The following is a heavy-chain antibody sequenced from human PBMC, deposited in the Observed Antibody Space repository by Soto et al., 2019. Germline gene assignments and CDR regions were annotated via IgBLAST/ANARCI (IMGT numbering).Heavy chain of an antibody. Sequence: QITLKESGPTLVKPTHTLTLTCTLSGFSLNSNGEGVGWIRQSPGKALEWLAVVYWDDVKPYSPSLERRLTITEDTAETEVVLTMTNMDPVETGTYYCANKGSGDFPLDYWGQGILVTVSS. D-gene: IGHD4-17*01. CDR3: ANKGSGDFPLDY. V-gene: IGHV2-5*02. CDR2: VYWDDVK. J-gene: IGHJ4*02. CDR1: GFSLNSNGEG.